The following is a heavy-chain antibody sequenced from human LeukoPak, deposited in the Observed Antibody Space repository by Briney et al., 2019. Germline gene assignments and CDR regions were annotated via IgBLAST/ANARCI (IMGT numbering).Heavy chain of an antibody. Sequence: GGSLRLSCAASGFTFDDYAMHWVRQAPGKGLEWVSGISWNSGSIGYADSVKGRFTISRDNAKNSLYLQMNSLRAEDTALYYCAKEAAGTYGMDVWGQGTTVTVSS. CDR3: AKEAAGTYGMDV. D-gene: IGHD3-10*01. J-gene: IGHJ6*02. CDR1: GFTFDDYA. V-gene: IGHV3-9*01. CDR2: ISWNSGSI.